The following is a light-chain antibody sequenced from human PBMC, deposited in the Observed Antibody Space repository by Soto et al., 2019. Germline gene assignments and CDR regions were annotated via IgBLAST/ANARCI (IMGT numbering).Light chain of an antibody. CDR2: DAS. Sequence: EIVMTQSPATLSVSPGERATLSCRASQSIRSTLAWFQQKPGQAPRLPIYDASKRATGIPARFSGSGSGTEFTLTISILQSEDFAVYYCQQYNNWPRTFGQGTKVDIK. V-gene: IGKV3-15*01. J-gene: IGKJ1*01. CDR3: QQYNNWPRT. CDR1: QSIRST.